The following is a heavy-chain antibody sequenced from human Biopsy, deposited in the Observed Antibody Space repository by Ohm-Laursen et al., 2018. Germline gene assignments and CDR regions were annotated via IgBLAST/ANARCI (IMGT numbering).Heavy chain of an antibody. CDR2: TYYSGST. CDR3: VRSNYHYYGFDV. V-gene: IGHV4-59*01. CDR1: GGPISRDY. Sequence: VTLSLTCTVSGGPISRDYWAWIRQPPGKGLQWIGYTYYSGSTNYNPSLNSRVTIAVDTSKNQFSLRLTSVTAADTAVYYCVRSNYHYYGFDVWGQGTTVTVSS. J-gene: IGHJ6*02.